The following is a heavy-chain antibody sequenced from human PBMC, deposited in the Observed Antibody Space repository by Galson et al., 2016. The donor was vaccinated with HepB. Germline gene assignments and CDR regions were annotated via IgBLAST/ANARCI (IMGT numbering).Heavy chain of an antibody. D-gene: IGHD3-9*01. CDR3: TRGPLTAFDP. V-gene: IGHV4-59*01. J-gene: IGHJ5*02. CDR1: GGSISGYY. Sequence: ETLSLTCTVSGGSISGYYWSWIRQSPRRGLEWVGYVYSSGSTNYNPSLERRVTISLDMSRNQFSLKLRSVTTADAAVYYCTRGPLTAFDPWGQGSLVTVSS. CDR2: VYSSGST.